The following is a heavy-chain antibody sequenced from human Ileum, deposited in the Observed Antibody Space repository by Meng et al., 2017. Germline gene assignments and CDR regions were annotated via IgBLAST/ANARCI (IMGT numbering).Heavy chain of an antibody. J-gene: IGHJ4*02. V-gene: IGHV4-34*01. D-gene: IGHD4-11*01. CDR1: GGYFSTCY. Sequence: PQLGAGLCKPSYALSLSCANGGGYFSTCYWSWIRQPPGKELEWIGEISRSGTTNYNPSLKSRVTISVDTSKNQFSLTVTSVTAADSALYYCARSGVTTVTYLDWGQGTLVTVSS. CDR3: ARSGVTTVTYLD. CDR2: ISRSGTT.